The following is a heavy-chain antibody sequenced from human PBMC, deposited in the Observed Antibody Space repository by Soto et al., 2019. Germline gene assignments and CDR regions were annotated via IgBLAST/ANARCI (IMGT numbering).Heavy chain of an antibody. Sequence: SESRSLTCTVSGGSLRSEGYYWSWIRQHPEKGLECFGYIYYTGTTYYNPSLKSRVTISIDTSKSQFFLNMSSVTAADTAVYYCARMEFRHSFDSSGQGALVTVSS. CDR1: GGSLRSEGYY. CDR2: IYYTGTT. J-gene: IGHJ4*02. CDR3: ARMEFRHSFDS. D-gene: IGHD3-10*01. V-gene: IGHV4-31*03.